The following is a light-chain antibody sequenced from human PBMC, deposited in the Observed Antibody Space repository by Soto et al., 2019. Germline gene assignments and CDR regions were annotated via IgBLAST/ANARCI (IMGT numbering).Light chain of an antibody. Sequence: EIVLTQSPGTLSLSPGDRATLSCRASQSVSSNYLAWYQQKPGQAPRLLIYGASSRATGIPDRFSGSGSGTDFTLTISRLEPKDFAVYYCQRYGTSLPLTFGGGTKVEIK. V-gene: IGKV3-20*01. CDR3: QRYGTSLPLT. J-gene: IGKJ4*01. CDR1: QSVSSNY. CDR2: GAS.